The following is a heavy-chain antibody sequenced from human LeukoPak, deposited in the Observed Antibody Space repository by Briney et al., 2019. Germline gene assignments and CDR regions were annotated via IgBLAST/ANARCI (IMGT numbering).Heavy chain of an antibody. CDR1: GYSFTSYW. CDR3: ARYANYYDRSGYYYLDAFDI. V-gene: IGHV5-51*03. Sequence: GESLKISCKGSGYSFTSYWIGWVRQMPGKGLEWMGIIYPGDSDTRYSPSFQGQVTISADKSISTAYLQWSSLKASDTAMYYCARYANYYDRSGYYYLDAFDIWGQGTMVTVSS. D-gene: IGHD3-22*01. J-gene: IGHJ3*02. CDR2: IYPGDSDT.